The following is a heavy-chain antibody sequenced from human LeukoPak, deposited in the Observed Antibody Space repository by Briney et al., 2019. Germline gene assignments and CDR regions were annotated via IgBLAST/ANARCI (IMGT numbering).Heavy chain of an antibody. J-gene: IGHJ4*02. CDR2: ISSSGLYI. V-gene: IGHV3-21*04. D-gene: IGHD4/OR15-4a*01. Sequence: GGSLRLSCEVSGFTSSTYTMNWVRQAPGKGLEWVSSISSSGLYIYYADSVKGRFTISRDNAKNSLYLQMNSLRAEDTAVYYCARRAGAYSHPYDYWGQGTLVTVSS. CDR1: GFTSSTYT. CDR3: ARRAGAYSHPYDY.